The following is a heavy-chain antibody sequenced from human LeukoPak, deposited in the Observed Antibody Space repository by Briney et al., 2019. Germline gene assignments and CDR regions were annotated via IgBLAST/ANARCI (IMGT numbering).Heavy chain of an antibody. CDR2: INHLRRT. CDR3: ARGSASGIYPIDY. D-gene: IGHD6-19*01. CDR1: SGSFSVYY. Sequence: SETLSLTCAVSSGSFSVYYWSWIRQPPGKGLEWIGEINHLRRTNYNPSLKSRVIISIDTSKKEVSLEMSSVTAADTAVYYCARGSASGIYPIDYWGQGTLVTVPS. J-gene: IGHJ4*02. V-gene: IGHV4-34*01.